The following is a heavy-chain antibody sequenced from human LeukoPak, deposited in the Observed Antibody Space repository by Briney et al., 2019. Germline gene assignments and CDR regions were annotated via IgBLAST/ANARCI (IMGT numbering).Heavy chain of an antibody. D-gene: IGHD3-10*01. CDR3: AGSASGSDWFDP. J-gene: IGHJ5*02. Sequence: PGRSLRLSWAASGFTFSSYAMHWVRQAPGKGLEWVAVISYDGSNKYYADSVKGRFTISRDNSKNTLYLQMNSLRAEDTAVYYCAGSASGSDWFDPWGQGTLVTVSS. CDR2: ISYDGSNK. V-gene: IGHV3-30*04. CDR1: GFTFSSYA.